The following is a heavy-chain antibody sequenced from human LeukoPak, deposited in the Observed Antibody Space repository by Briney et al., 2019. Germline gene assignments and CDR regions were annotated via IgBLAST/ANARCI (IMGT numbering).Heavy chain of an antibody. V-gene: IGHV1-24*01. CDR2: FDPEDGET. Sequence: GASVKVSCKVSGYTLTELSMHWVRQAPGKGLEWMGGFDPEDGETIYAQKFQGRVTMTKDTSTDTAYMELSSLRSEDTAVYYCATVKIAAAGFFFDYWGQGTLVTVSS. CDR3: ATVKIAAAGFFFDY. CDR1: GYTLTELS. D-gene: IGHD6-13*01. J-gene: IGHJ4*02.